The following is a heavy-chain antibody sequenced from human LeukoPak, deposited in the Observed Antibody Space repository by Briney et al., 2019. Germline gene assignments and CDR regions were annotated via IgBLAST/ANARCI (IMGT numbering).Heavy chain of an antibody. D-gene: IGHD1-14*01. V-gene: IGHV4-31*03. CDR1: GGSISSGGYY. J-gene: IGHJ4*02. Sequence: SETLSLTCTVSGGSISSGGYYWSWIRQHPGKGLEWIGYIYYSGSTYYNPSLKSRVTISVDTSKNQFSLKLSSVTAADTAVYYSARVKTPDRIDYWGQGTLVTVSS. CDR2: IYYSGST. CDR3: ARVKTPDRIDY.